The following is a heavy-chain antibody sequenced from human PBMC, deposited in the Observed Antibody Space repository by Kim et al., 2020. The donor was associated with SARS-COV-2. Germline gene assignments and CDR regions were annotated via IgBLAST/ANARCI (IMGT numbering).Heavy chain of an antibody. CDR2: INHSGST. J-gene: IGHJ6*02. D-gene: IGHD6-6*01. V-gene: IGHV4-34*01. CDR1: GGSFSGYY. Sequence: SETLSLTCAVYGGSFSGYYWSWIRQPPGKGLEWIGEINHSGSTNYNPSLKSRVTISVDTSKNQFSLKLSSVTAADTAVYYCARVHIPKYRSSSGLQYGMDVWGQGTTVTVSS. CDR3: ARVHIPKYRSSSGLQYGMDV.